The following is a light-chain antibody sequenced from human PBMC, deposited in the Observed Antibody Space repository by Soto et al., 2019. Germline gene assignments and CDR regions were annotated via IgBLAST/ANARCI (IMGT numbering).Light chain of an antibody. CDR1: QIISTY. CDR3: QQYNSYSIT. V-gene: IGKV1-27*01. Sequence: DIQMTQSPSSLSASVGDTVTITCRASQIISTYLAWYQQKPGKVPKLLIYAASTLLSGVPSRFSGSGSGTDFTLTISSLQPDDFATYYCQQYNSYSITFGQGTRLEIK. J-gene: IGKJ5*01. CDR2: AAS.